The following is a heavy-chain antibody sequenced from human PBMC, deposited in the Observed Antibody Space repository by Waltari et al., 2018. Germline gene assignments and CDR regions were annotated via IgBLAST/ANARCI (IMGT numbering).Heavy chain of an antibody. V-gene: IGHV1-69*04. CDR2: IIPILGIA. CDR1: GGTFSSYA. J-gene: IGHJ5*02. Sequence: QVQLVQSGAEVKKPGSSVKVSCKASGGTFSSYAISWVRQAPGQGLEWMGGIIPILGIANYEQKFQGRVTITADESTSTAYMELSSLRSEDTAVYYCARDFSGSYLQGWFDPWGQGTLVTVSS. CDR3: ARDFSGSYLQGWFDP. D-gene: IGHD1-26*01.